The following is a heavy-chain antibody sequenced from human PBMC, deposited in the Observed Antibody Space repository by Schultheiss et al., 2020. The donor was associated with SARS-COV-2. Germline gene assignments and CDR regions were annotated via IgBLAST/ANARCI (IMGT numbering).Heavy chain of an antibody. D-gene: IGHD2-15*01. CDR3: AKDRVGLDY. V-gene: IGHV3-23*01. J-gene: IGHJ4*02. CDR2: IGGGRGDR. CDR1: GFIFSYYA. Sequence: GGSLRLSCAASGFIFSYYAMNWVRQAPGKGLEWVSGIGGGRGDRYYADSVKGRFTISRDNSKNTLSLQMNSLRAEDTAVYYCAKDRVGLDYWGQGTLVTVSS.